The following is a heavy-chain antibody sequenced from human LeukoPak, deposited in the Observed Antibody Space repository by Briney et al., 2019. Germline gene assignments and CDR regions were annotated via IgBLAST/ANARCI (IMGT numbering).Heavy chain of an antibody. CDR2: INHSGST. CDR3: ARRRCCSSSWYYYYYYMDV. J-gene: IGHJ6*03. V-gene: IGHV4-34*01. CDR1: GGSFSGYY. Sequence: PSETLSLTCAVYGGSFSGYYWSWIRQPPGKGLEWIGEINHSGSTNYNPSLKSRVTISVDTSKNQFSLKLSSVTAADTAVYYCARRRCCSSSWYYYYYYMDVWGKGTTVTVSS. D-gene: IGHD6-13*01.